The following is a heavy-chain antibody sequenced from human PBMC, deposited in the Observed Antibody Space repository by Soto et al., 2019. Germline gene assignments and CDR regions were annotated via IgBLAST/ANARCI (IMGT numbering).Heavy chain of an antibody. CDR2: IDGDGGST. J-gene: IGHJ4*02. V-gene: IGHV3-23*01. D-gene: IGHD5-18*01. CDR1: RFTFRGFG. CDR3: AKVVKMATARGYFDK. Sequence: GGSLRLSCAASRFTFRGFGMSWVRQAPGKGLEWVSAIDGDGGSTYYADSVKGRFIISRDNSKNTLYLQMNSLRDEDTAVYYFAKVVKMATARGYFDKWGQETLVTVPS.